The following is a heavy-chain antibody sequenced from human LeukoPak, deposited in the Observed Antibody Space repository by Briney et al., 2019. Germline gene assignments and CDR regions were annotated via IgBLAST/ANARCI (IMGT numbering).Heavy chain of an antibody. V-gene: IGHV1-46*01. CDR1: GYTFTIYY. CDR3: ARDHPVAGGVDY. D-gene: IGHD6-19*01. CDR2: INPSGGST. Sequence: ASVKVSCTASGYTFTIYYMHWVRQAPGQGLEWMGIINPSGGSTSYAQTFQGRLTMTRDTSTSTVYMELSSLRSEDTAVYYCARDHPVAGGVDYWGQGTLVTVSS. J-gene: IGHJ4*02.